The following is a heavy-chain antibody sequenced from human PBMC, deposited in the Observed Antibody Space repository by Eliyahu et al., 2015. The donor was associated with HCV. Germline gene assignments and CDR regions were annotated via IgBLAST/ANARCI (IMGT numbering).Heavy chain of an antibody. CDR2: IKSKTDGGTT. D-gene: IGHD2-21*02. J-gene: IGHJ6*02. Sequence: EVQLVESGGGLVKPGGSLRLSCAASGFTFSXXWXSWVXQAPGKGLEWVGRIKSKTDGGTTDYAAPVKGRFTISRDDSKNTLYLQMNSLKTEDTAVYYCTTPAYCGGDCYQLGSYYYYYYGMDVWGQGTTVTVSS. V-gene: IGHV3-15*01. CDR1: GFTFSXXW. CDR3: TTPAYCGGDCYQLGSYYYYYYGMDV.